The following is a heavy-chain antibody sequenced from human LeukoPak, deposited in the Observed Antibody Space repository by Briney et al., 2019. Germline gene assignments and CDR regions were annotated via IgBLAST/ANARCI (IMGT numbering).Heavy chain of an antibody. V-gene: IGHV3-7*03. CDR1: GFVFGHSW. D-gene: IGHD3-22*01. CDR2: INLDGSEI. J-gene: IGHJ4*02. Sequence: GGSLRLSCEASGFVFGHSWMSWVSQAPGKGLEWVANINLDGSEINYLDSLTGRLTISRDNAKDSLYLQMNGLRAEDTAVYFCVRDRGYSTFHYWGQGTLVTVSS. CDR3: VRDRGYSTFHY.